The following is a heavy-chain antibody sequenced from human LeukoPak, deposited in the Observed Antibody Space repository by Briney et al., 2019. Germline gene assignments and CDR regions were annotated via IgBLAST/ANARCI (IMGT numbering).Heavy chain of an antibody. CDR2: INYSGNA. J-gene: IGHJ4*02. V-gene: IGHV4-34*01. Sequence: SETLSLTCAVFGGSFSGYYWTWIRQPPGKGLEWIGEINYSGNANYNPPLKSRVTISSDTSKNQFSLKLISVTAADTAVYYCARAGDYYGSGIPFDFWGQGTLVTVSS. CDR1: GGSFSGYY. CDR3: ARAGDYYGSGIPFDF. D-gene: IGHD3-10*01.